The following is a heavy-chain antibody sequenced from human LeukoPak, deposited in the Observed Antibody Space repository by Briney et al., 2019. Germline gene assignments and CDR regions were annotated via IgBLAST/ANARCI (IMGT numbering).Heavy chain of an antibody. J-gene: IGHJ4*02. Sequence: SETLSLTCTVSGGSISSSSYYWGWIRQPPGKGLEWIGSIYYSGSTYYNPSLKSRVTISVDTSKNQFSLKLSSVTAADTAVYYCAREGHIVVVTAPYYFDYWGQGTLVTVSS. CDR2: IYYSGST. CDR1: GGSISSSSYY. D-gene: IGHD2-21*02. V-gene: IGHV4-39*07. CDR3: AREGHIVVVTAPYYFDY.